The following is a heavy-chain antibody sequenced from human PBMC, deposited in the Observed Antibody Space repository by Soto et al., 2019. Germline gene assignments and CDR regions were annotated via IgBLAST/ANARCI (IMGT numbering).Heavy chain of an antibody. V-gene: IGHV4-31*03. CDR3: ARDLARRCQMRGAFDI. J-gene: IGHJ3*02. D-gene: IGHD4-17*01. Sequence: QLQLQESGPGLVKPSQTLSLTCTVSGGSISSGGYYWSWIRQHPGKGLEWIGYIYYSGSTYYNPSLKSRVTISVDTSKNQFSLKLSSVTAADTAVYYCARDLARRCQMRGAFDIWGQGTMVTVSS. CDR2: IYYSGST. CDR1: GGSISSGGYY.